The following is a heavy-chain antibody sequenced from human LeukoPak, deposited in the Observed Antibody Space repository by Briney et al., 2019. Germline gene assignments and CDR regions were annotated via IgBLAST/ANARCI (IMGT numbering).Heavy chain of an antibody. CDR3: ATWAYYHSLDV. V-gene: IGHV3-43*02. D-gene: IGHD1-26*01. CDR2: INKDGSAT. Sequence: GGSLRLSCEASGFTFDAYAMHWVRQAPGKGLEWVSLINKDGSATYYADSVKGRFTISRDNSKNSLYLQMNSLRSEDTALYYCATWAYYHSLDVWGQGTTVTVSS. J-gene: IGHJ6*02. CDR1: GFTFDAYA.